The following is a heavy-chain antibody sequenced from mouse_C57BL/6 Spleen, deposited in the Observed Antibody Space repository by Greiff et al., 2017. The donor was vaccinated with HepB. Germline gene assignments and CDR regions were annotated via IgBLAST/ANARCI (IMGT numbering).Heavy chain of an antibody. V-gene: IGHV1-82*01. CDR3: ANYYGSSYGFAY. CDR2: IYPGDGDT. J-gene: IGHJ3*01. Sequence: VKLMESGPELVKPGASVKISCKASGYAFSSSWMNWVKQRPGKGLEWIGRIYPGDGDTNYNGKFKGKATLTADKSSSTADMQLSSLPAEDSAVYCCANYYGSSYGFAYWGQGTLVTVSA. CDR1: GYAFSSSW. D-gene: IGHD1-1*01.